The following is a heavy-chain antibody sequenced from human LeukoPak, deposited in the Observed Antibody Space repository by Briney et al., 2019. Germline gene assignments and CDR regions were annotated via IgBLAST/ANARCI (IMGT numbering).Heavy chain of an antibody. D-gene: IGHD3-22*01. CDR2: IIPVFGTT. Sequence: SVKVSCKASGGTFSSYAVSWVRLTPGQGLGWLGGIIPVFGTTTYAQKFQAKVTMTADKSTNTAYLEISSLTSDDTAVYYCARCSPGDSSNFYAVLQYWGQGTQVTVST. CDR3: ARCSPGDSSNFYAVLQY. J-gene: IGHJ4*02. CDR1: GGTFSSYA. V-gene: IGHV1-69*06.